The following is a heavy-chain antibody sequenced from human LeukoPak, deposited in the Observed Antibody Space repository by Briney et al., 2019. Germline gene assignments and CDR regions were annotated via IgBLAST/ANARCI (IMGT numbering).Heavy chain of an antibody. V-gene: IGHV4-59*01. D-gene: IGHD6-19*01. CDR3: ASSLAVAGPFDN. CDR1: GGSISSYY. Sequence: SETLSLTCTVSGGSISSYYWSWIRQPPGKGLEWIAYIYFSGSTNYNPSLKSRFTISVDTSKDQFSLKLSSVTAAGTAVYYCASSLAVAGPFDNWGEGTLVTVSS. CDR2: IYFSGST. J-gene: IGHJ4*02.